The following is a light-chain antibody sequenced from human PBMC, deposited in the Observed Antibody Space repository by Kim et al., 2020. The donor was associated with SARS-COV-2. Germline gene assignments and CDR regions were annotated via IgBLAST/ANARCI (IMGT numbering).Light chain of an antibody. CDR1: QTINNW. J-gene: IGKJ4*01. CDR3: QQYNTYSLT. CDR2: KAS. V-gene: IGKV1-5*03. Sequence: DYQMTQSPSTLSASVGDRVTITCRASQTINNWLAWYQQKPGQAPKLLIYKASNLESGVPSRFSGSGSGTEFTLTISSLQPDDSATYYCQQYNTYSLTFGGGTKLEI.